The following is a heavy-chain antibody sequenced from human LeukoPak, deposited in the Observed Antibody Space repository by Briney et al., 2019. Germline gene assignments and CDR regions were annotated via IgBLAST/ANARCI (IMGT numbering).Heavy chain of an antibody. J-gene: IGHJ6*02. CDR2: ISGSGGST. CDR1: GFTFSSYA. D-gene: IGHD2-2*01. CDR3: AKDLYCSSTSCPEDFYYYYGMDV. V-gene: IGHV3-23*01. Sequence: GGSLRLSCAASGFTFSSYAMSWVRQAPGKGLEWVSAISGSGGSTYYADSVKGRFTISRDNSKNTLYLQMNSLRAEDTAVYYCAKDLYCSSTSCPEDFYYYYGMDVWGQGTTVTGSS.